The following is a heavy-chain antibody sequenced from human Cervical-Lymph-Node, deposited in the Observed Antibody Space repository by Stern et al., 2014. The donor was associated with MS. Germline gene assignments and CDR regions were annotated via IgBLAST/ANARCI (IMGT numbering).Heavy chain of an antibody. V-gene: IGHV4-4*02. CDR3: ARDQGFQLMNS. D-gene: IGHD2-2*01. J-gene: IGHJ4*02. CDR2: VYHPGSA. Sequence: QVQLQESGPGLVRPSGTLSLTCAVSGDSISNDNWWSWVRQPPGKGLEWIGEVYHPGSANYAPSLKSRVTISVDKSKNQFSLRLTSMTAADTAVYYCARDQGFQLMNSWGQGTLVIVSS. CDR1: GDSISNDNW.